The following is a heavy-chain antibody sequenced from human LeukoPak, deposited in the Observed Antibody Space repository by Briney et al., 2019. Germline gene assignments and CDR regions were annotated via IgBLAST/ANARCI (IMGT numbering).Heavy chain of an antibody. CDR3: ARDANYYDSSANYYYYMDV. V-gene: IGHV3-53*01. J-gene: IGHJ6*03. CDR1: GFTVSSNY. CDR2: IHSDGST. Sequence: GGSLRLSCAASGFTVSSNYMSWVRQAPGKGLEWVSVIHSDGSTYYADSVKGRFTISRDDSKNTLYLQMNSLRAEDTAVYYCARDANYYDSSANYYYYMDVWGKGTTVTISS. D-gene: IGHD3-22*01.